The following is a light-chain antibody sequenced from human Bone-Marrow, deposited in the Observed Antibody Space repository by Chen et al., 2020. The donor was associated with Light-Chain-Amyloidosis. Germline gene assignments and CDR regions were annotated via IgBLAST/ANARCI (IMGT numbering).Light chain of an antibody. V-gene: IGKV3-11*01. CDR2: DAS. Sequence: EIVLTQSPATLSLSPGERAPLSCRASQSVSSYLAWYHQKPGQAPRLLIYDASHRATGIPARFTGSGSGTDFTLTISSLEPEDFAVYYCQQRSSWPLITFGQGTRVEIK. J-gene: IGKJ5*01. CDR3: QQRSSWPLIT. CDR1: QSVSSY.